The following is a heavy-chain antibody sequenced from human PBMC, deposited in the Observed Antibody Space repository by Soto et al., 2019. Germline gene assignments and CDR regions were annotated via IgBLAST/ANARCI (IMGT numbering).Heavy chain of an antibody. CDR3: AREVVQHATGPYFYYGMDV. CDR1: GFTFSSYS. CDR2: ISSSSSYI. J-gene: IGHJ6*02. Sequence: EVQLVESGGGLVKPGGSLRLSCAASGFTFSSYSMNWVRQAPGKGLEWVSSISSSSSYIYYADSVKGRFTISRDNAKNSLYLPMTSLRADDTSLYYCAREVVQHATGPYFYYGMDVWGQGTTVTVPS. V-gene: IGHV3-21*01. D-gene: IGHD1-26*01.